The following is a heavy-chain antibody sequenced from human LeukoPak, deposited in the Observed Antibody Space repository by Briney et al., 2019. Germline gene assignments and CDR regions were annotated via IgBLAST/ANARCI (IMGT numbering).Heavy chain of an antibody. CDR2: ISYDGSTK. J-gene: IGHJ4*02. D-gene: IGHD1-26*01. CDR1: GVTFRSFA. V-gene: IGHV3-30*04. Sequence: GGSLRFSCAASGVTFRSFAVHWVRQAPGKGLEWVAIISYDGSTKWYADSVKGRFTISRDNSKNTLYLQMNSLRAGDTAVYYCARDSYSGSYFDYWGQGTLVTVSS. CDR3: ARDSYSGSYFDY.